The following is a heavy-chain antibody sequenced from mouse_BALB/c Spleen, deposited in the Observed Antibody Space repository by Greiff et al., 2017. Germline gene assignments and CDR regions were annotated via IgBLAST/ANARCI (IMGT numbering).Heavy chain of an antibody. CDR1: GFSLTSYG. Sequence: QVQLKESGPGLVAPSQSLSITCTVSGFSLTSYGVHWVRQPPGKGLEWLGVIWAGGSTNYNSALMSRLSISKDNSKSQVFLKMNSLQTDDTAMYYCARGEDLLHYAMDYWGQETSVTVSS. CDR3: ARGEDLLHYAMDY. CDR2: IWAGGST. D-gene: IGHD1-1*01. J-gene: IGHJ4*01. V-gene: IGHV2-9*02.